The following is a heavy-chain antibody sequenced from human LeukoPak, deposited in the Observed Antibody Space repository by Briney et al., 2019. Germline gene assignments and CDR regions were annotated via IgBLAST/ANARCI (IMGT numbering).Heavy chain of an antibody. CDR2: IYHSWGI. J-gene: IGHJ4*02. CDR1: GSSITSNYF. D-gene: IGHD1-1*01. V-gene: IGHV4-38-2*01. CDR3: ARNVTAGFFDY. Sequence: SETLSLTCAVSGSSITSNYFWAWFRQPPGKGLEWIATIYHSWGIYFNPSLKSRVSISLDASNNQFFLKLASVTAADTAIYYCARNVTAGFFDYWGQGILITVSS.